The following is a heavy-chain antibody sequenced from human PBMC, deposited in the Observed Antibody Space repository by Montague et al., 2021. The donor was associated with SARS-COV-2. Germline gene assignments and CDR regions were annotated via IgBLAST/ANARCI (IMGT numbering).Heavy chain of an antibody. V-gene: IGHV5-51*03. CDR3: ARDAIYGSGSYNCLDP. D-gene: IGHD3-10*01. Sequence: QSGAEVKKPGESLKISCKASGYSFPTYWIGWVRQMPGKGLEWMGAIYPRDSDTRYSPSFQGQVTISVDKSISTAYLQWSSLKASDTAMYYCARDAIYGSGSYNCLDPWGQGTLVTVSS. CDR1: GYSFPTYW. J-gene: IGHJ5*02. CDR2: IYPRDSDT.